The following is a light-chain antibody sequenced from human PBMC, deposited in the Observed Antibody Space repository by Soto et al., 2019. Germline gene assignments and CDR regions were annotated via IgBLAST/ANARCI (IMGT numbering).Light chain of an antibody. J-gene: IGKJ2*01. V-gene: IGKV1-6*01. CDR2: AIS. CDR3: LQDATYPYT. CDR1: QDVRND. Sequence: AVQMTQSPSSLSASVGDRVTITCRASQDVRNDLGWYQQKPGQAPKLLIYAISTLQSGVPSRFSGIGSGTDFTLTISSLQPEDSATYYCLQDATYPYTFGQGTNLEI.